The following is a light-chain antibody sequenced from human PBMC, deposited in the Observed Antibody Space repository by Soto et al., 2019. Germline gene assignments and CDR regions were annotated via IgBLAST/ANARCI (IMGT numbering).Light chain of an antibody. CDR3: QQYGSSPMYT. CDR1: QSVSSSY. J-gene: IGKJ2*01. CDR2: GAS. Sequence: EIVLTQSPGTLSLSPGERATLSCRASQSVSSSYFAWYQQKPGQAPRLLIYGASGRATGIPDRFSGSGSGTDCTITISRLEPEEFAVYYCQQYGSSPMYTFGQGTKLEIK. V-gene: IGKV3-20*01.